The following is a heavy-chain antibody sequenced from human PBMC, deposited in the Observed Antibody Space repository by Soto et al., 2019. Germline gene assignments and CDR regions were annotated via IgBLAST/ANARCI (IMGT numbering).Heavy chain of an antibody. CDR3: AGDWSAYCCGDCYSCGVNCFDP. D-gene: IGHD2-21*01. V-gene: IGHV3-11*01. J-gene: IGHJ5*02. Sequence: GGSLRLSCAASGFTFSDYYMSWIRQAPGKGLEWVSYISSSGSTIYYADSVKGRFTISRDNAKNSLFLQMNSLRAEGMAVYYWAGDWSAYCCGDCYSCGVNCFDPWGQGTLVTVSS. CDR2: ISSSGSTI. CDR1: GFTFSDYY.